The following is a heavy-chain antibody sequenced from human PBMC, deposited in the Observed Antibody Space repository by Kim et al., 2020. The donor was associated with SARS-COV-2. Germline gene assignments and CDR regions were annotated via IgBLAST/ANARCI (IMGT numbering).Heavy chain of an antibody. J-gene: IGHJ5*02. CDR2: ISSSGSTI. CDR3: ARGGDLEWLLLNGFDP. Sequence: GGSLRLSCAASGFTFSDYYMSWIRQAPGKGLEWVSYISSSGSTIYYADSVKGRFTISRDNAKNSLYLQMNSLRAEDTAVYYCARGGDLEWLLLNGFDPWGQGTLVTVSS. CDR1: GFTFSDYY. V-gene: IGHV3-11*01. D-gene: IGHD3-3*01.